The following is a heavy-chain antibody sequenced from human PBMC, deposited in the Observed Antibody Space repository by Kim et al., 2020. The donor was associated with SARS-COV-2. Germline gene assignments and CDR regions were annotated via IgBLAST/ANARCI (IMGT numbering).Heavy chain of an antibody. J-gene: IGHJ5*02. Sequence: RYSPSLKSRLTLNKDTSKNQVVLTLTNMDPVDTATYYCAPCTVTTKWFDPWGQGTLVTVSS. CDR3: APCTVTTKWFDP. V-gene: IGHV2-5*01. D-gene: IGHD4-17*01.